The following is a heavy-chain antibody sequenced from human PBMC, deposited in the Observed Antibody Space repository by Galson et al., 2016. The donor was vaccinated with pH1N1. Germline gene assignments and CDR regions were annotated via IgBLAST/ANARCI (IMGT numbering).Heavy chain of an antibody. V-gene: IGHV1-46*01. CDR2: IIPRDDTS. J-gene: IGHJ4*02. D-gene: IGHD6-25*01. CDR1: GYSFTSYFY. CDR3: SREPGGHCYFDY. Sequence: SVKVSCKASGYSFTSYFYIPWVRQGPGQALEWVGTIIPRDDTSHYAQNFQGRVTMTRDTSTTTVYMDLSSLKSEDTALYYWSREPGGHCYFDYWGQGTLFTVAS.